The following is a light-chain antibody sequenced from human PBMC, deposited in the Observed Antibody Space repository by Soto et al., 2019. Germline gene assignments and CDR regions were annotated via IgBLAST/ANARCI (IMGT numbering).Light chain of an antibody. CDR3: SSYTTSSTVA. V-gene: IGLV2-14*01. Sequence: QSALTQSASVSGSPGQSIAISCTGTSSDIGGYNYVSWYQRHPDKAPELMIFEVSNRPSGVSNRFSGSKSGNTASLTISGLLPEDEADYYCSSYTTSSTVAFGGGTKLTVL. CDR1: SSDIGGYNY. CDR2: EVS. J-gene: IGLJ2*01.